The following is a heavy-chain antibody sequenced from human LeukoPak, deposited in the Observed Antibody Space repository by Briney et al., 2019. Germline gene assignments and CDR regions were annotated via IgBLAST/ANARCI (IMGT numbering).Heavy chain of an antibody. Sequence: PGGSLRLSCAASGFTFSSYAMSWVRQAPGKGLEWVSAISGSGGSTYYADSVKGRFTISRDNSKNTLYLQMNSLRAEGTAVYYCAKVTFPYYYDSSGYSYYFDYWGQGTLVTVSS. J-gene: IGHJ4*02. V-gene: IGHV3-23*01. CDR1: GFTFSSYA. CDR3: AKVTFPYYYDSSGYSYYFDY. D-gene: IGHD3-22*01. CDR2: ISGSGGST.